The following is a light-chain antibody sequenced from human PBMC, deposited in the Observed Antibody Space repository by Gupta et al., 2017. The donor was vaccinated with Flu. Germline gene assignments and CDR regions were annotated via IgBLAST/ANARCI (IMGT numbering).Light chain of an antibody. CDR1: INDVGGYNL. CDR2: EVS. CDR3: SSYAGSTNYVV. V-gene: IGLV2-8*01. J-gene: IGLJ2*01. Sequence: QSALTQPPSASGFLGQSLTLSCTGTINDVGGYNLVSWYQRHPGKVPKLMIFEVSKRPSWVPDRFSGSRSGNTASLTVSGLQAEDGAEYFCSSYAGSTNYVVFGGGTKVTVL.